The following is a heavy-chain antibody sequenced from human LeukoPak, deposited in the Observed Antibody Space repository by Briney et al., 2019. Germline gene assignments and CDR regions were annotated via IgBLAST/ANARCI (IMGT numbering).Heavy chain of an antibody. V-gene: IGHV4-4*07. Sequence: SETLSLTCTVSGGSISSYYWSWIRQPAGKGLEWIGRIYTSGSTNYNPSLKSRVTMSVDTSKNQFSLKLSSVTAADTAVYYCARARSPGQLLRYYYYMDVWGKGTTVTVSS. D-gene: IGHD2-2*01. CDR2: IYTSGST. J-gene: IGHJ6*03. CDR3: ARARSPGQLLRYYYYMDV. CDR1: GGSISSYY.